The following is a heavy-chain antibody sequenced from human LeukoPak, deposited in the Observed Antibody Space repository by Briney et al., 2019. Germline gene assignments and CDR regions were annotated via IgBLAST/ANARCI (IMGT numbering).Heavy chain of an antibody. Sequence: SETLSLTCAVYGGSFSGYYWSWIRQPPGKGLEWIGYIYYSGSTNYNPSLKSRVTISVDTSKNQFSLKLSSVTAADTAVYYCARHYSYGYIDYWGQGTLVTVSS. D-gene: IGHD5-18*01. J-gene: IGHJ4*02. CDR3: ARHYSYGYIDY. CDR2: IYYSGST. V-gene: IGHV4-59*01. CDR1: GGSFSGYY.